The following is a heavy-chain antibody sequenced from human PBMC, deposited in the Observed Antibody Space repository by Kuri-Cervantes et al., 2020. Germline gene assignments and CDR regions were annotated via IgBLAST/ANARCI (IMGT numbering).Heavy chain of an antibody. Sequence: GESLKISCAASGFTVSSNYMSWVRQAPGKGLEWVSVIYSGGSTYYADSVKGRFTISRDNSKNTLYLQMNSLRAEDTAVYYCARSRIVVVPAAMEGPGWYFDLWGRGTLVTVSS. CDR1: GFTVSSNY. D-gene: IGHD2-2*01. CDR2: IYSGGST. J-gene: IGHJ2*01. CDR3: ARSRIVVVPAAMEGPGWYFDL. V-gene: IGHV3-53*01.